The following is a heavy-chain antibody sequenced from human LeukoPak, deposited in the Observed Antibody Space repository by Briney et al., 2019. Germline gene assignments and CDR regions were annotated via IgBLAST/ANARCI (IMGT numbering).Heavy chain of an antibody. Sequence: GGSLRLSCAASGFTFSSYSMNWVRQAPGKGLEWVSSISSSSSYIYYADSVKGRFTISRDNAKNSLYLQMNSLRAEDTAVYYCARDLEDGSGSSVWFDPWGQGTLVTVSS. CDR3: ARDLEDGSGSSVWFDP. D-gene: IGHD3-10*01. J-gene: IGHJ5*02. V-gene: IGHV3-21*01. CDR2: ISSSSSYI. CDR1: GFTFSSYS.